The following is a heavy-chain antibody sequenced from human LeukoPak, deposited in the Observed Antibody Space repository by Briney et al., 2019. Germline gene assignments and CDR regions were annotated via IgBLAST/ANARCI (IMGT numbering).Heavy chain of an antibody. Sequence: GGSLRLSCAASGFTFSNAWMSWVRQAPGKGLEWVSGVIPSGDITYYADSVKGRFTISRDNSKNTVYLQMNNVRAEDTAVYYCAKDGAWLRFDDWGQGTLVTVSS. D-gene: IGHD5-12*01. V-gene: IGHV3-23*01. CDR1: GFTFSNAW. J-gene: IGHJ4*02. CDR2: VIPSGDIT. CDR3: AKDGAWLRFDD.